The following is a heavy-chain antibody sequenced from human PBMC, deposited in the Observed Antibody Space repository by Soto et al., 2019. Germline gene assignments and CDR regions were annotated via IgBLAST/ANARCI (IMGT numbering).Heavy chain of an antibody. J-gene: IGHJ4*02. CDR1: GYTFTSYG. D-gene: IGHD6-19*01. V-gene: IGHV1-18*04. Sequence: QVQLVESGAELKKPGASVKVSCKASGYTFTSYGISWVRQAPGQGIEWMGWISAYNGNTNYAQKLQGRVTVSTDTSTITAYMELRSLRSDDTVVYYCAREGSGWYGSDYWGQGTLVTVPS. CDR2: ISAYNGNT. CDR3: AREGSGWYGSDY.